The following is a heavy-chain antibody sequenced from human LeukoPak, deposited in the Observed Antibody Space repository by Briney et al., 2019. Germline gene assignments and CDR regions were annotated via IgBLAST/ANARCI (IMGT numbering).Heavy chain of an antibody. D-gene: IGHD6-13*01. CDR2: ISGSGGST. Sequence: PGGSLRLSCAASGFTFSSYAMSWVRQAPGKGLEWVSAISGSGGSTYYADSVEGRFTISRDNSKNTLYLQMNSLRAEDTAVNYCAKGEYSSSWYTEVFYYWGQGTLVTVSS. J-gene: IGHJ4*02. CDR3: AKGEYSSSWYTEVFYY. V-gene: IGHV3-23*01. CDR1: GFTFSSYA.